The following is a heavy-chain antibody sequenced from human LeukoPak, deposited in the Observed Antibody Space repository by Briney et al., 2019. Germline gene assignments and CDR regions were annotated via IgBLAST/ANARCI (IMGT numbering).Heavy chain of an antibody. Sequence: GGSLRLSCAASGFTFSSYSMNWVRQAPGKGLEWVSAISGDSRYIYYADSVRGRFTISRDNARNSLYLQMNSLRVDDTAVYYCARVRIDYGSGYWGQGTLVTVSS. D-gene: IGHD3-10*01. CDR2: ISGDSRYI. J-gene: IGHJ4*02. V-gene: IGHV3-21*04. CDR1: GFTFSSYS. CDR3: ARVRIDYGSGY.